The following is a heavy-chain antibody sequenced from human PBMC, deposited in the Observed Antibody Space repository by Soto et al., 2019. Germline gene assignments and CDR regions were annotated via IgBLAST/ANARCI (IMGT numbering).Heavy chain of an antibody. V-gene: IGHV1-18*04. CDR2: ISAYNGNT. CDR1: GYTFTSYG. Sequence: QVQLVQSGAEVKKPGASVKVSCKASGYTFTSYGISWVRQAPGQGLEWMGWISAYNGNTNYAQKLQGRVTMTTDTSTSTAYMELRSLRSADTAVYYCARGPPYSSSRYYGMDVWGQGTTVTVSS. D-gene: IGHD6-6*01. J-gene: IGHJ6*02. CDR3: ARGPPYSSSRYYGMDV.